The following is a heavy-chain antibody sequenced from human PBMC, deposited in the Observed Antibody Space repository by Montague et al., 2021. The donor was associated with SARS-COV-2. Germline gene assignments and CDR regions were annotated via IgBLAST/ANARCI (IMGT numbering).Heavy chain of an antibody. CDR2: TYYRSKWYN. J-gene: IGHJ5*02. CDR3: ARDLDYYGSGSYPEGFDP. D-gene: IGHD3-10*01. V-gene: IGHV6-1*01. CDR1: GESVSSNRAA. Sequence: CAISGESVSSNRAAWNWIRQSPSRGLEWLGRTYYRSKWYNDYAVSVKSRITINPDTSKNQFSLQLNSVTPEDTAVYYCARDLDYYGSGSYPEGFDPWGQGTLVTVSS.